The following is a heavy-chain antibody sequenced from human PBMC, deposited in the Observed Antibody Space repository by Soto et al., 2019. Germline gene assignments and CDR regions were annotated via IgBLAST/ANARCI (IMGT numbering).Heavy chain of an antibody. Sequence: GSLSLSCAGSGFTFRDYYMGWIRQAPGKGLEWVSYISSSGSTTYYAASVKGRFTISRDNAKNSLYLQMTSLRAEDTAIYYCVRDKYINYVNYFDTWGQGTLVTVSS. V-gene: IGHV3-11*01. J-gene: IGHJ5*02. CDR2: ISSSGSTT. CDR1: GFTFRDYY. D-gene: IGHD1-7*01. CDR3: VRDKYINYVNYFDT.